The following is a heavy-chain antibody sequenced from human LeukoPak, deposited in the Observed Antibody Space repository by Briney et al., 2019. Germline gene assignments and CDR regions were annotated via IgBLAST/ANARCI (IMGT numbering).Heavy chain of an antibody. CDR3: FHQLY. CDR1: GFTFSSYG. CDR2: IRYDGSNK. J-gene: IGHJ4*02. D-gene: IGHD2-2*01. V-gene: IGHV3-30*02. Sequence: PGGSLRLSCAASGFTFSSYGMHWVRQAPGKGLEGVAFIRYDGSNKYYEDSVKGRFTISRDNSKKTLYLQMNRLRAEDTAVYYCFHQLYWGQGTLVTVSS.